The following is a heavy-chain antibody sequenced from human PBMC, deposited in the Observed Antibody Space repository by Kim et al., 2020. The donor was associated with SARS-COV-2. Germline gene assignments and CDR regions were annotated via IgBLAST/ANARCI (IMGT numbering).Heavy chain of an antibody. CDR1: GGSISSGGYY. CDR2: IYYSGRT. D-gene: IGHD3-9*01. Sequence: SETLSLTCTVSGGSISSGGYYWSWIRQHPGKGLEWIGYIYYSGRTYYNPSLKSRVTLSVNTSKNQYSLKLSPLTAAHTAVYYCARVPRSLDWLSHPLPRYDLDVWGQGTTVTVSS. V-gene: IGHV4-31*03. J-gene: IGHJ6*02. CDR3: ARVPRSLDWLSHPLPRYDLDV.